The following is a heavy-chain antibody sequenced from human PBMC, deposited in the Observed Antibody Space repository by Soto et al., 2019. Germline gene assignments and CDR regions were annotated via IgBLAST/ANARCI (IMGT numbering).Heavy chain of an antibody. CDR3: ARPRASGSLLDTFDI. D-gene: IGHD1-26*01. J-gene: IGHJ3*02. CDR2: IYHTGST. CDR1: GGSISSSGYY. Sequence: QLQLQESGPGLVKPSETLSLTCVVSGGSISSSGYYWGWIRQPPGKGLEWIGSIYHTGSTYCNPSLKSRVTISVDTSENQFSLTLSSLTAADTAVYYCARPRASGSLLDTFDIWGQGTMVTVSS. V-gene: IGHV4-39*01.